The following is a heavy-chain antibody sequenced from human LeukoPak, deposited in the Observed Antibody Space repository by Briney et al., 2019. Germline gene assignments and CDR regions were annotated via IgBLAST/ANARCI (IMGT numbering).Heavy chain of an antibody. Sequence: ASVKVSCKGSGGTFSSYTISWVRQAPGQGLEWMGGIIPIFGTANYAQKFQGRVTITTDESTSTAYMELSSLRSEDTAVYYCARELRGYSSGWPLYYFDYWGQGTLVTVSS. D-gene: IGHD6-19*01. CDR1: GGTFSSYT. CDR3: ARELRGYSSGWPLYYFDY. J-gene: IGHJ4*02. CDR2: IIPIFGTA. V-gene: IGHV1-69*05.